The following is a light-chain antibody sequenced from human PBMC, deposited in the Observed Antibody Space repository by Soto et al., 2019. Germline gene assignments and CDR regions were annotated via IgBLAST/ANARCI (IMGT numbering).Light chain of an antibody. CDR1: QSVSSRY. V-gene: IGKV3-20*01. CDR3: QQYVSSPPYT. CDR2: GTS. Sequence: EIVLTQSPSTLSLSPGERATISCRASQSVSSRYLAWYQQKPGQAPRILIDGTSSRATGIPDRFSDSGYVSDITINSSTVEPEDFVVYYSQQYVSSPPYTVGQGTKLEMK. J-gene: IGKJ2*01.